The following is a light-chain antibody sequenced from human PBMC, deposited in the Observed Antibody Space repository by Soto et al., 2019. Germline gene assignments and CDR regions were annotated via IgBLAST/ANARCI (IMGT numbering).Light chain of an antibody. V-gene: IGKV3-20*01. CDR3: QQYGSSPNT. CDR1: QSVSSSY. CDR2: GAS. Sequence: EIVLTQSPGTLSLSPGERATLSCRASQSVSSSYLAWYQQKPGQAPRILIYGASSRATGIPDRFSGSGSGTDFTLTISRLEPEDFAVYYCQQYGSSPNTFGGGTKVEIK. J-gene: IGKJ4*01.